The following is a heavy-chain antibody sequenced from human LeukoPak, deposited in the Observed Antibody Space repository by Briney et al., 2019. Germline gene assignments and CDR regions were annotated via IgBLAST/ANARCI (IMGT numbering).Heavy chain of an antibody. CDR2: IYSSGST. CDR3: ARRSRGSGSYYRYFDY. J-gene: IGHJ4*02. V-gene: IGHV4-59*12. CDR1: GGYIGSFY. D-gene: IGHD3-10*01. Sequence: PSETLSLTCTVSGGYIGSFYWSWIRQPPGKGLEWIGNIYSSGSTNYNPSLKSRVTISVDTSKNQFSLKLSSVTAADTAVYYCARRSRGSGSYYRYFDYWGQGTLVTVSS.